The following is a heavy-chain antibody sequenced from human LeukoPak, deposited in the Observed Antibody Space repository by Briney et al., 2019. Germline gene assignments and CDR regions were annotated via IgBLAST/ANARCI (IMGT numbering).Heavy chain of an antibody. D-gene: IGHD6-13*01. CDR1: GYTFNGYY. V-gene: IGHV1-2*01. Sequence: GASVKLSCAASGYTFNGYYIRWVRQAPGQGLEWMGLINPNSGATIYSKKLQGKATINRDASICTASMELYRLRSDDTVVYFCARDCLGLSSPGYYYYGMDVGGQGTTVTVS. CDR3: ARDCLGLSSPGYYYYGMDV. J-gene: IGHJ6*02. CDR2: INPNSGAT.